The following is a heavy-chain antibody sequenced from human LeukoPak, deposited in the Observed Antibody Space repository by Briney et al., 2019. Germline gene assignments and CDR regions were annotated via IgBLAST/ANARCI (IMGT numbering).Heavy chain of an antibody. CDR1: GFTFSSYA. Sequence: GGSLRLSCAASGFTFSSYAMSWVRQAPGKGLEWVSAISGSGGSTYYADSVKGRFTISRDNSKNTLYLQMNSLRAEDTAVYYCAKDAMAREWEPPVWFDPWGQGTLVTVSS. D-gene: IGHD1-26*01. J-gene: IGHJ5*02. CDR3: AKDAMAREWEPPVWFDP. V-gene: IGHV3-23*01. CDR2: ISGSGGST.